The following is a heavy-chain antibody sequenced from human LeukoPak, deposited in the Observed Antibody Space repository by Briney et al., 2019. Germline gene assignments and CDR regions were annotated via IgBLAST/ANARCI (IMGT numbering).Heavy chain of an antibody. J-gene: IGHJ4*02. CDR1: GLPFQNCA. CDR3: ANAHCSPTRSSRIDY. V-gene: IGHV3-23*01. Sequence: PGGSLRLSRAAAGLPFQNCAVGWVRQAPGKGLGWVSAISGSGGSTFYADSVKGRFTISRDNSKNTVYLQMSGLRAEDTALYYSANAHCSPTRSSRIDYWGQGTLVTVSS. D-gene: IGHD2/OR15-2a*01. CDR2: ISGSGGST.